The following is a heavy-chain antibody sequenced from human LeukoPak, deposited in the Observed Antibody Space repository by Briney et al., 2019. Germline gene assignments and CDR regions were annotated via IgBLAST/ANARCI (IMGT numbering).Heavy chain of an antibody. V-gene: IGHV3-66*01. CDR2: IYSGGST. CDR3: ARGMRDFWSGYHYYYGMDV. D-gene: IGHD3-3*01. Sequence: PGGSLRPSCAASGFTVSSNYMSWVRQAPGKGLEWVSVIYSGGSTYYADSVKGRFTISRDNSKNTLYLQMNSLRAEDTAVYYCARGMRDFWSGYHYYYGMDVWGQGTTVTVSS. J-gene: IGHJ6*02. CDR1: GFTVSSNY.